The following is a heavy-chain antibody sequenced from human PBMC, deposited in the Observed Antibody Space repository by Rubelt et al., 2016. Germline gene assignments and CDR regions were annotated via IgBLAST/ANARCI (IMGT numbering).Heavy chain of an antibody. D-gene: IGHD4-23*01. J-gene: IGHJ4*02. Sequence: QVQLQESGPGLVKPSETLSLTCTVSGFSISSGYLWGWIRQPPGKGLEWIGSISHSGTTYYNPSLQSRVAISLDTSKNHVARMATCGTAADTAVYHWARATGGRGLRWFSFDSWGQGTLVTVAS. CDR3: ARATGGRGLRWFSFDS. CDR2: ISHSGTT. V-gene: IGHV4-38-2*02. CDR1: GFSISSGYL.